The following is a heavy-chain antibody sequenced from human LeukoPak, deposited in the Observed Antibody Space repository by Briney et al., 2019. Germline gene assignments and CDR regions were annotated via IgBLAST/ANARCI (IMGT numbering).Heavy chain of an antibody. D-gene: IGHD1-26*01. J-gene: IGHJ6*02. V-gene: IGHV4-59*01. CDR1: GGSTSNYY. CDR2: IYYSGST. Sequence: SETLSLTCTVSGGSTSNYYWSWIRQPPGKGLEWIGYIYYSGSTNYNPSLKSRVTISVDTSKNQFSLKLSSVTAADTAVYYCARVGGTNYYYYGMDVWGQGTTVTVSS. CDR3: ARVGGTNYYYYGMDV.